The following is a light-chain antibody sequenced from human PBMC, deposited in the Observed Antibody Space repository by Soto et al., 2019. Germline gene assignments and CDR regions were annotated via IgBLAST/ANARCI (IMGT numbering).Light chain of an antibody. J-gene: IGKJ1*01. CDR2: AAS. V-gene: IGKV1-9*01. CDR3: QQLNIYPWT. CDR1: QGISSY. Sequence: DIQLTQSPSFLSASVGDRVTITCRASQGISSYLAWYQQKPGKAPKLLISAASTLQSGVPSRFGGSGSGTEFTLTISSLQPEDFATYYCQQLNIYPWTFGQGTKVEIK.